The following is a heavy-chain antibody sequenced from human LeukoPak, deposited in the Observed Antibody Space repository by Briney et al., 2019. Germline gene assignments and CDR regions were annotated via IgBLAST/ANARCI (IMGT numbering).Heavy chain of an antibody. CDR2: IIPIFGTA. J-gene: IGHJ6*02. V-gene: IGHV1-69*13. CDR1: GGTFSSYA. Sequence: ASVKVSCEASGGTFSSYAISWVRQAPGQGLEWMGGIIPIFGTANYAPKFQGRVTITADESTSTAYMELSSLRSEDTAVYYCANGDNGPYYGMDVWGQGTTVTVSS. CDR3: ANGDNGPYYGMDV. D-gene: IGHD4-17*01.